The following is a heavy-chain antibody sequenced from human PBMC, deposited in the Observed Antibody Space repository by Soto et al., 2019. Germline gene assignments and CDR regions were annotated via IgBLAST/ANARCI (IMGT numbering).Heavy chain of an antibody. CDR2: ISHSGST. CDR1: GGSFSDYY. V-gene: IGHV4-34*01. Sequence: QVQLQQWGAGFLKPSETLSLTCDVYGGSFSDYYWGWIRQPPGKGLECIGEISHSGSTNYNPSLKSRVTLSIDTAKNQFSLKLSSVTAADTAMYYCARGLRASFGVRLSYYYYGMDVWGQGTTVTVSS. D-gene: IGHD3-10*01. J-gene: IGHJ6*02. CDR3: ARGLRASFGVRLSYYYYGMDV.